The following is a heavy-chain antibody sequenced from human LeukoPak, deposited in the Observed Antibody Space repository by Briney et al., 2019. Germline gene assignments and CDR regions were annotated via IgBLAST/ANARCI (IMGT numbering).Heavy chain of an antibody. CDR3: AKDLVFRRTLGSSEKVDY. CDR2: ITGSGDST. V-gene: IGHV3-23*01. CDR1: GFTFSSYS. D-gene: IGHD3-10*01. Sequence: GGSLRLSCAASGFTFSSYSMNWVRQAPGKGLEWVSSITGSGDSTNHADSVKGRFTISRDNSKNTLYLQMNRLRAEDTAIYYCAKDLVFRRTLGSSEKVDYWGQGTLVTVSS. J-gene: IGHJ4*02.